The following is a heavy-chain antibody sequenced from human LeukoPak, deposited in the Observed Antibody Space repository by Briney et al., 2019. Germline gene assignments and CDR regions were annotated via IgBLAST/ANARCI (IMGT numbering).Heavy chain of an antibody. J-gene: IGHJ1*01. Sequence: SETLSLTCSVSGGSIGSYYWSWIRQPPGKGLEWIGHLSNSGNTNYNPSLKSRVTISVDTSKNQFSLKLNSVTAADTAVYYCARATETFSWFLQHWGQGTLVTVSS. V-gene: IGHV4-59*01. CDR1: GGSIGSYY. CDR3: ARATETFSWFLQH. D-gene: IGHD6-13*01. CDR2: LSNSGNT.